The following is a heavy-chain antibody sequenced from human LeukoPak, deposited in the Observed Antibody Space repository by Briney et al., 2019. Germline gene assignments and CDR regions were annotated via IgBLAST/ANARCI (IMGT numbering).Heavy chain of an antibody. CDR1: GGSFSGYY. J-gene: IGHJ3*02. CDR3: VGATLESDAFDI. CDR2: INHSGST. Sequence: SETLSLTCAVYGGSFSGYYWSWIRQPPGKGLEWIGEINHSGSTNYNPSLKSRVTISVDTSKNQFSLKLSSVTAADTAVYYCVGATLESDAFDIWGQGTMVTVSS. V-gene: IGHV4-34*01. D-gene: IGHD3-16*01.